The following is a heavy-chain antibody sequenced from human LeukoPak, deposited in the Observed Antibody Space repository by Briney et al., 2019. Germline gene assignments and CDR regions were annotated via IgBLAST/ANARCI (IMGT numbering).Heavy chain of an antibody. CDR1: GGSFSTYA. Sequence: SVKVSCKASGGSFSTYAITWVRQAPGQGLEWMGRIIPIFSSTTYAPRFQGRVTITADDSSSTVYMDLGSLTSEDTAVYYCARSRGDYTDVALDYWGQGVLVTVSS. CDR3: ARSRGDYTDVALDY. V-gene: IGHV1-69*13. J-gene: IGHJ4*02. D-gene: IGHD4-17*01. CDR2: IIPIFSST.